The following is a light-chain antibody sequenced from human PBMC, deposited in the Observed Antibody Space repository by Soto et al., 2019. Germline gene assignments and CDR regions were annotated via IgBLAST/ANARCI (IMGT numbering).Light chain of an antibody. J-gene: IGLJ1*01. V-gene: IGLV2-14*01. CDR2: EVT. Sequence: QFALTQPASVFGSPGQSITISCTGTSGDIGSYNRVSWYQQHPGKAPKLIIYEVTDRPSGVSNRFSGSKSGNTASLTISGLQAEDEAEYYCSSYTNINTRACVFGTGTKVTVL. CDR1: SGDIGSYNR. CDR3: SSYTNINTRACV.